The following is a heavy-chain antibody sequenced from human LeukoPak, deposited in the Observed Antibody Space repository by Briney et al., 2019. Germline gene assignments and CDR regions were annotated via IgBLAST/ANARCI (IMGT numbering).Heavy chain of an antibody. Sequence: GGPLRLSCAASGFPYSSYAMRCPRQAPGKGLVWGSAISGSGDSTYYADSVKGRFTISRDNSKNTLYLQMNCLRAEDTGVYYCAKDKAVAGQYYYYYYGMDVWGQGTTVTVSS. CDR3: AKDKAVAGQYYYYYYGMDV. CDR2: ISGSGDST. V-gene: IGHV3-23*01. D-gene: IGHD6-19*01. J-gene: IGHJ6*02. CDR1: GFPYSSYA.